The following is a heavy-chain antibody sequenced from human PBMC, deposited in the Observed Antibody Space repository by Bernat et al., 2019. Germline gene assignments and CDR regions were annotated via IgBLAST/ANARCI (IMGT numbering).Heavy chain of an antibody. D-gene: IGHD3-22*01. V-gene: IGHV5-51*01. CDR1: GYSFTSYW. CDR3: ASGGNPYYYDSSGYQAPG. CDR2: IYPGDSDT. Sequence: EVQLVQSGAEVKKPGESLKISCKGSGYSFTSYWIGWVRQMPGKGLEWMGIIYPGDSDTRYSPSFQGQVTISADKSISTAYLQWSSLKASDTAMYYCASGGNPYYYDSSGYQAPGWGQGTMVTVSS. J-gene: IGHJ3*01.